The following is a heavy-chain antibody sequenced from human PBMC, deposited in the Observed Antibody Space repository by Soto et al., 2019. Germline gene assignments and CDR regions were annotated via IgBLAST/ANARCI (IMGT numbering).Heavy chain of an antibody. CDR2: LYSNGDT. Sequence: SETLSLTCSFSGGSISSKSYSWGWIRQPPGKGLEWIGTLYSNGDTYYNPSLKSRVTISADTSQNQFSLDLTSVTATDTAVYFCARHPGYCSGGSCNGRYPLDVWGQGTTVT. CDR3: ARHPGYCSGGSCNGRYPLDV. D-gene: IGHD2-15*01. J-gene: IGHJ6*02. CDR1: GGSISSKSYS. V-gene: IGHV4-39*01.